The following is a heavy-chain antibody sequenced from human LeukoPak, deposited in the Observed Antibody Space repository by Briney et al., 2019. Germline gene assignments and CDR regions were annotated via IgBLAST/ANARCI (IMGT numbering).Heavy chain of an antibody. CDR3: ARDGGWVDY. CDR2: IYYSGST. D-gene: IGHD3-16*01. CDR1: GGSISSYY. J-gene: IGHJ4*02. V-gene: IGHV4-59*12. Sequence: SETLSLACTVSGGSISSYYWSWIRQPPGKGLEWIGYIYYSGSTYYNPSLKSRVTISVDTSKNQFSLKLSSVTAADTAVYYCARDGGWVDYWGQGTLVTVSS.